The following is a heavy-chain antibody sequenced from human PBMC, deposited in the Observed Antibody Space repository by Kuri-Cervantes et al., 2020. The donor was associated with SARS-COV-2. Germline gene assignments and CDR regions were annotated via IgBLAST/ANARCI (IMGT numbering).Heavy chain of an antibody. CDR2: ISYDGSNK. Sequence: GESLKISCAASGVTFSSYAMHWARQAPGKGLEWVAVISYDGSNKNYAASVKGRFTISRDNSKNTLYLQMNSLIAEDTAVYYCARVKGIVLIDWFDPWGQGTLVTVSS. D-gene: IGHD2-8*01. CDR3: ARVKGIVLIDWFDP. V-gene: IGHV3-30-3*01. CDR1: GVTFSSYA. J-gene: IGHJ5*02.